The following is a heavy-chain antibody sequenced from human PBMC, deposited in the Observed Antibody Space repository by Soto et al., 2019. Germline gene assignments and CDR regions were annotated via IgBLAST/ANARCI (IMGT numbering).Heavy chain of an antibody. CDR2: IYYSGST. V-gene: IGHV4-39*07. CDR1: GGSISSSSYY. Sequence: SETLSLTCTVSGGSISSSSYYWGWIRQPPGKGLEWIGSIYYSGSTYYNPSLKSRVTISVDTSKNQFSLKLSSVTAADTAVYYCARGQLLYYYYYGMDVWSQGTTVTVSS. D-gene: IGHD2-2*01. J-gene: IGHJ6*02. CDR3: ARGQLLYYYYYGMDV.